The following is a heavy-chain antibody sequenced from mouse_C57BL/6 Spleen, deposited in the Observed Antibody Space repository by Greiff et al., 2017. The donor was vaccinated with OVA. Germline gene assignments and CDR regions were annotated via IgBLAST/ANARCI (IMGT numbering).Heavy chain of an antibody. Sequence: EVKLVESGAGLVKPGGSLKLSCAASGFTFSSYAMSWVRQTPEKRLEWVAYISSGGDYTYYADTVKGRFTISRDNARNTLYLQMSSLKSEDTAMYYCTRDEYDGYYAMDYWGQGTSVTVSS. V-gene: IGHV5-9-1*02. D-gene: IGHD2-4*01. CDR2: ISSGGDYT. J-gene: IGHJ4*01. CDR1: GFTFSSYA. CDR3: TRDEYDGYYAMDY.